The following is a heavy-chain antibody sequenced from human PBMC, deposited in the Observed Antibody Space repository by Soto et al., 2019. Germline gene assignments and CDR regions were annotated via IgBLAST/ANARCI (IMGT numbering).Heavy chain of an antibody. D-gene: IGHD2-21*01. J-gene: IGHJ3*02. Sequence: ASVKVSYKASGYTFTRYGISWVRQAPGQGLEWMGWISAYNGNTNYAQKLQGRVTMTTDTSTSTAYMELRSLRSDDTAVYYCARDDMVMGDAFDIWGQGTMVTVSS. CDR2: ISAYNGNT. CDR1: GYTFTRYG. V-gene: IGHV1-18*04. CDR3: ARDDMVMGDAFDI.